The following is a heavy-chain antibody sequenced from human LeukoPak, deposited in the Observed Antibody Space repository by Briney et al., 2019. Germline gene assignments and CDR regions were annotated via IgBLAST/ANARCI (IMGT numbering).Heavy chain of an antibody. V-gene: IGHV4-59*01. D-gene: IGHD6-19*01. Sequence: SETLSLTCTVSGGSISSYYWSWIRQPPGKGLEWVGNIHYSGSTKYYPSLKSRVTILVDTSRNQLSLRMSSVTAADTAVYYCARPYRSGWSGSFDYWGQGTLVTVSS. CDR1: GGSISSYY. J-gene: IGHJ4*02. CDR2: IHYSGST. CDR3: ARPYRSGWSGSFDY.